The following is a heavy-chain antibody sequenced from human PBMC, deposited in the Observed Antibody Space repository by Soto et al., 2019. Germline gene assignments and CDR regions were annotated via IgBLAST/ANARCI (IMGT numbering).Heavy chain of an antibody. J-gene: IGHJ4*02. CDR1: GFTFSSYS. D-gene: IGHD3-10*01. V-gene: IGHV3-21*01. Sequence: EVQLVESGGGLVKPGGSLRLSCAASGFTFSSYSMNWVRQAPGKGLEWVSSISSSSSYIYYADSVKGRFTISRDNAKNSLYLQMNSLRAEDTAVYYCARVDYYGSGSHSGFDYWGQGTLVTVSS. CDR3: ARVDYYGSGSHSGFDY. CDR2: ISSSSSYI.